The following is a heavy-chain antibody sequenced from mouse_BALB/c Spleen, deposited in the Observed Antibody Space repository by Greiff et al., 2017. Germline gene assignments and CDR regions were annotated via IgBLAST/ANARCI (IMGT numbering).Heavy chain of an antibody. J-gene: IGHJ4*01. V-gene: IGHV1-80*01. CDR1: GYAFSSYW. CDR2: IYPGDGDT. Sequence: VKLVESGAELVRPGSSVKISCKASGYAFSSYWMNWVKQRPGQGLEWIGQIYPGDGDTNYNGKFKGKATLTAEKSSSTAYMQLSSLTSEDSAVYFCARAYGYAMDYWGQGTSVTVSS. D-gene: IGHD1-1*01. CDR3: ARAYGYAMDY.